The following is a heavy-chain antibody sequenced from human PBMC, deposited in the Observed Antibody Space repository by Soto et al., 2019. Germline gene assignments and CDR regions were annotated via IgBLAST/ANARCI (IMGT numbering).Heavy chain of an antibody. V-gene: IGHV3-23*01. Sequence: EVQLLESGGGLVQPGGPLRLSCAASGFTFNSYAMSWVRQAPGKGPEWVSTITSSGGSTYYADSVKGRFTISRDNSKNTLYLQMNSLRAEDTAIYYCAKRLYSSGNYGMDVWGQGTTVTVSS. CDR2: ITSSGGST. CDR3: AKRLYSSGNYGMDV. CDR1: GFTFNSYA. D-gene: IGHD6-19*01. J-gene: IGHJ6*02.